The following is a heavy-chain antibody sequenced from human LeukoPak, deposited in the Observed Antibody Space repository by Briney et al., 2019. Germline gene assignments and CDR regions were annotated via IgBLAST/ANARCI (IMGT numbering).Heavy chain of an antibody. CDR3: AREDEGGAYFDY. V-gene: IGHV4-31*03. CDR1: GGSISSGGYY. D-gene: IGHD3-16*01. Sequence: SQTLSLTCTVSGGSISSGGYYWSWIRQYPGKGLEWIGYIYYSGSTYYNPSLKSRVTISVDTSKNQFSLKLSSVTAADTAVYYCAREDEGGAYFDYWGQGTLVTVSS. CDR2: IYYSGST. J-gene: IGHJ4*02.